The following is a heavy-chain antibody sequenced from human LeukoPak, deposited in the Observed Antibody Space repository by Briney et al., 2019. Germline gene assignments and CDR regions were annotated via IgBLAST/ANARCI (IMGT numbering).Heavy chain of an antibody. V-gene: IGHV4-59*12. Sequence: SETLSLTCTVSGGSISTYYWTWLRQPPGKGLEWIGYNSYSGNTNYNPSLRSRVSISVDMSKSQFSLKLTSVTAADTAVYYCARVPYDILTGSTYYYGMDVWGQGTTVTVSS. J-gene: IGHJ6*02. CDR3: ARVPYDILTGSTYYYGMDV. CDR1: GGSISTYY. D-gene: IGHD3-9*01. CDR2: NSYSGNT.